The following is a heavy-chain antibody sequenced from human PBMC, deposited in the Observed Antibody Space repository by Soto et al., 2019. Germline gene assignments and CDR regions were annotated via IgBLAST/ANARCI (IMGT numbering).Heavy chain of an antibody. CDR1: GYTFTTYY. CDR3: ARAEYCSGGTCFHGNCDY. Sequence: QVQLVQSGAEVKRPGASVKVSCKASGYTFTTYYMHWVRQAPGQGLEWLGIINPNGGSTTYAQKFQGRVTMTRDTSTSTVYLELSSVRSEDTAVYYCARAEYCSGGTCFHGNCDYWGQGTLVTVSA. V-gene: IGHV1-46*01. J-gene: IGHJ4*02. CDR2: INPNGGST. D-gene: IGHD2-15*01.